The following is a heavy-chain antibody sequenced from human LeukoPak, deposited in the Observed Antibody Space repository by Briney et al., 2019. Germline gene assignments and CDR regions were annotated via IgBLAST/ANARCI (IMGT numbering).Heavy chain of an antibody. V-gene: IGHV4-59*11. CDR3: ARSISHYYGSGSYQYYFYYMDV. CDR1: GGSISSHY. Sequence: SETLSLTCTVSGGSISSHYWSWIRQPPGKGLEWIGYIYNSGSTNYNPSLKSRVTISVDTSKNQFSLKLSSVTAADTAVYHCARSISHYYGSGSYQYYFYYMDVWGKGTTVTISS. D-gene: IGHD3-10*01. J-gene: IGHJ6*03. CDR2: IYNSGST.